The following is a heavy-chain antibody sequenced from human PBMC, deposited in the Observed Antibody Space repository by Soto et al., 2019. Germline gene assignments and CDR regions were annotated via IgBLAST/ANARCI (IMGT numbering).Heavy chain of an antibody. J-gene: IGHJ6*02. CDR2: IIPIFGTA. D-gene: IGHD4-4*01. CDR1: GGTFSSYA. CDR3: ARNFRRATVTPTLRYYYGMDV. Sequence: SVKVSCKASGGTFSSYAISWVRQAPGQGLEWMGGIIPIFGTANYAQKFQGRVTITADESTSTAYMELSSLRSEDTAVYYCARNFRRATVTPTLRYYYGMDVWGQGTTVTVSS. V-gene: IGHV1-69*13.